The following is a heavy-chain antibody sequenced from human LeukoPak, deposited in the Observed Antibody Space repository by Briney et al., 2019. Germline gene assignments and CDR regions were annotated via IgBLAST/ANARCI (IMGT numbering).Heavy chain of an antibody. Sequence: PSETLSLTCAVYGGSFSGYYWSWIRQPPGKGLEWIGEINHSGSTNYNPSLKSRVTISVDTSKNQFSLKLSSVTAADTAVYYCARRSITMIVVGRNWFDPWGQGTLVTVSS. CDR1: GGSFSGYY. V-gene: IGHV4-34*01. J-gene: IGHJ5*02. CDR3: ARRSITMIVVGRNWFDP. D-gene: IGHD3-22*01. CDR2: INHSGST.